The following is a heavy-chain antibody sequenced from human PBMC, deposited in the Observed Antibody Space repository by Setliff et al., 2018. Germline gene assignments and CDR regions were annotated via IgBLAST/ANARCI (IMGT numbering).Heavy chain of an antibody. D-gene: IGHD4-17*01. V-gene: IGHV4-31*03. CDR2: IYYSGST. CDR3: ARDPLTTNRRRAFDI. Sequence: PSETMSLTCTVSGGSISSGGYYCSWIRQNPGKGLEWIGYIYYSGSTYYNPSLKSRVTIAVDTAKNQFSLKLSSVTAADTAVYYCARDPLTTNRRRAFDIWGQGTMVTVSS. J-gene: IGHJ3*02. CDR1: GGSISSGGYY.